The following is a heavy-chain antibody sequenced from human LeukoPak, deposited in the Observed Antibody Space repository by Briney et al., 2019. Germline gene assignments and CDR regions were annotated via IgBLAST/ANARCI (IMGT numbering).Heavy chain of an antibody. CDR3: ARVGILRFPSNWFDP. CDR1: GASISSYY. V-gene: IGHV4-59*01. J-gene: IGHJ5*02. CDR2: IYYSGST. D-gene: IGHD3-3*01. Sequence: SETLSLTCTVSGASISSYYWSWIRQPPGKGLEWIGYIYYSGSTRYNPSLKSRVTISVDASKNQFSLKLSSVTAADTAVYYCARVGILRFPSNWFDPWGQGTLVTVSS.